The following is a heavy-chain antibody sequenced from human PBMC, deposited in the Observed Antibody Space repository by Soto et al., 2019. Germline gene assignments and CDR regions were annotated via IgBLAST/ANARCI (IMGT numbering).Heavy chain of an antibody. CDR2: INPSGGST. V-gene: IGHV1-46*03. J-gene: IGHJ6*03. Sequence: QVQLVQSGAEVKKPGASVKVSCKASGYTFTSYYMHWVRQAPGQGLEWMGIINPSGGSTSYAQKFQGRVTMTRDTSTITVYMELSSLRSEDTAVYYCARDRDRSYYYYYMDVWGKGTTVTVSS. CDR1: GYTFTSYY. CDR3: ARDRDRSYYYYYMDV.